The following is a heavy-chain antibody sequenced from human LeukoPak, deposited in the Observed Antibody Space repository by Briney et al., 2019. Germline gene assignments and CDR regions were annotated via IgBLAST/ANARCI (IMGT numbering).Heavy chain of an antibody. CDR1: GGSISSSNW. V-gene: IGHV4-4*02. Sequence: SETMSLTCAVSGGSISSSNWWSWVRQPPGKGLEWIGEIDHGGSTNYNPSLKSRVTISVDKSKNQFSLKLSSVTAADTAVYYCARSPERGYSGYDPNWFDPWGQGTLVTVSS. CDR3: ARSPERGYSGYDPNWFDP. J-gene: IGHJ5*02. D-gene: IGHD5-12*01. CDR2: IDHGGST.